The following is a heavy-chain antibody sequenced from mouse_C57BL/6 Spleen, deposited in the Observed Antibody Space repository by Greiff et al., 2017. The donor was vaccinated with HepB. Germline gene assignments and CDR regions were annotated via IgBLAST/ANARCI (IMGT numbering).Heavy chain of an antibody. J-gene: IGHJ4*01. Sequence: QVQLQQSGPELVKPGASVKISCKASGYAFSSSWMNWVKQRPGKGLEWIGRIYPGDGDTNYNGKFKGKATLTADKSSSTAYMQLSSLTSEDSAVYFCARSSYGNYGMDYWGQGTSVTVSS. CDR3: ARSSYGNYGMDY. D-gene: IGHD2-1*01. CDR1: GYAFSSSW. CDR2: IYPGDGDT. V-gene: IGHV1-82*01.